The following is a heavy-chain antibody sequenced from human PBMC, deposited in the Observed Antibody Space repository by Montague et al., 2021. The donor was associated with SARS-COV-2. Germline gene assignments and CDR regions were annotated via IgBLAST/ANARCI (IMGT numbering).Heavy chain of an antibody. D-gene: IGHD3-9*01. V-gene: IGHV5-51*01. J-gene: IGHJ4*02. Sequence: QSGAEVKKPGESLKISCKASGYTFTTYWIGWVRQMPGKGLEWVGIISPDDSDTRYSPSFRGRVTLSADKSTNTAYLRWSSVQASDTAMYYCARGETFDWLLPDFWGPGTLVTVSS. CDR2: ISPDDSDT. CDR3: ARGETFDWLLPDF. CDR1: GYTFTTYW.